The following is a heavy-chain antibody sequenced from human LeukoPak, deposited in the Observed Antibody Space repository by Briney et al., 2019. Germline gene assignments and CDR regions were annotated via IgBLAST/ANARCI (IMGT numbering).Heavy chain of an antibody. CDR1: GFTFSSYA. CDR3: AKVRSYYDSSGYQLLGAFDI. CDR2: ISGSGGST. D-gene: IGHD3-22*01. J-gene: IGHJ3*02. V-gene: IGHV3-23*01. Sequence: GGSLRLSCAASGFTFSSYAMSWVRQAPGKGLEWVSAISGSGGSTYYADSVKGRFTISRDNSKNTLYLQMNSLRAEDTAVCYCAKVRSYYDSSGYQLLGAFDIWGQGTMVTVSS.